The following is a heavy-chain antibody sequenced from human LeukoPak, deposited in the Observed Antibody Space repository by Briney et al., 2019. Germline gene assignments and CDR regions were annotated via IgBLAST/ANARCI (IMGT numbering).Heavy chain of an antibody. D-gene: IGHD3-16*01. CDR3: ARDGGVDY. CDR2: ISSSSSTI. Sequence: GGSLRLSCATSGFTFSSYGVHWVRQAPGKGLEWVSYISSSSSTIYYADSVKGRFTISRDNAKNSLYLQMNSLRAEDTAVYYCARDGGVDYWGQGALVTVSS. V-gene: IGHV3-48*04. J-gene: IGHJ4*02. CDR1: GFTFSSYG.